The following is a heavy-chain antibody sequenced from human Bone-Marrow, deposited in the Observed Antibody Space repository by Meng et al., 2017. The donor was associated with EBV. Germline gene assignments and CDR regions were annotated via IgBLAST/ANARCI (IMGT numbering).Heavy chain of an antibody. D-gene: IGHD2-21*01. CDR2: IYHTGST. J-gene: IGHJ4*02. Sequence: QGQLQESGPGLVKPSGTLSLPCAVSGASISSNNWWSWVRQPPGKGLEWIGEIYHTGSTNYNPSLKSRVTISVDRSKNQLSLKVRSVTAADTAVYYCARRALAGDVSVYFDYWDQGTLVTVSS. V-gene: IGHV4-4*02. CDR1: GASISSNNW. CDR3: ARRALAGDVSVYFDY.